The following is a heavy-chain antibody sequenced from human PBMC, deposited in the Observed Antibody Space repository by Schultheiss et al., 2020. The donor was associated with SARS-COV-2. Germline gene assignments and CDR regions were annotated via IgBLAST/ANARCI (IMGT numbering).Heavy chain of an antibody. V-gene: IGHV4-39*01. CDR1: GGSISSSSYY. Sequence: SETLSLTCTVSGGSISSSSYYWGWIRQPPGKGLEWIGSIYYSGSTYYNPSLKSRVTISVDTSKNQFSLKLSSVTAADTAVYYCARGPSGSYFYGLDVWGQGTTVTVSS. D-gene: IGHD3-10*01. CDR2: IYYSGST. J-gene: IGHJ6*02. CDR3: ARGPSGSYFYGLDV.